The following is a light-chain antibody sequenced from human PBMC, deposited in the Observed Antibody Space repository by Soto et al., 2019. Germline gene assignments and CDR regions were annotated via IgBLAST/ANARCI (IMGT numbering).Light chain of an antibody. CDR3: QQYGSSPLT. J-gene: IGKJ4*01. CDR2: RAS. V-gene: IGKV3-20*01. Sequence: EIVLTQSPGTLSLSPGERATLSCRASQSVSSNYLAWYQQKPGQASQVLIYRASIMATGIPDRFTGSGSGTDFTLTISRLEPEDFAVYYCQQYGSSPLTFGGGTKGEIQ. CDR1: QSVSSNY.